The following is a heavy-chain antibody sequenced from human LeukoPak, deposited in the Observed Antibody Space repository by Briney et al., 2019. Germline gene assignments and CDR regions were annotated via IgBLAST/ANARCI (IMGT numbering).Heavy chain of an antibody. J-gene: IGHJ4*02. CDR3: VRDLGGRSGH. CDR2: INEDGSTT. D-gene: IGHD1-26*01. Sequence: GGSLRLSCAASGFTFSSNWMHWVRQAPGKGLVWVSRINEDGSTTNYADSVKGRSTIFRDNAKNTLYLQMNSLRAEDTAVYYCVRDLGGRSGHWGQGTLVTVSS. V-gene: IGHV3-74*01. CDR1: GFTFSSNW.